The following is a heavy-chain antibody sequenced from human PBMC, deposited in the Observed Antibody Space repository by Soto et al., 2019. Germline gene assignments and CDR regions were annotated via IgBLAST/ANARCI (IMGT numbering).Heavy chain of an antibody. Sequence: ASVQVSGKGCGWTCAGYYRHCLRQAPGKGLEWMGWINHNSGCTNYAQNFQGRVTMTRDTNISTVYMEVSRLGSDDTDVYYCARGGSSSWYRWSYWGQGTLVTVSS. CDR3: ARGGSSSWYRWSY. J-gene: IGHJ4*02. V-gene: IGHV1-2*02. CDR2: INHNSGCT. CDR1: GWTCAGYY. D-gene: IGHD6-13*01.